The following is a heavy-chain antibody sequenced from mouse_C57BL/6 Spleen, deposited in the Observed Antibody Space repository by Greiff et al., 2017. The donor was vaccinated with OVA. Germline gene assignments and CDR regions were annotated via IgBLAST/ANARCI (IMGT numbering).Heavy chain of an antibody. D-gene: IGHD1-1*01. Sequence: QVQLQQPGAELVRPGTSVKLSCKASGYTFTSYWMHWVKQRPGQGLEWIGVIDPSDSYTNYNQKFKGKATLTVDPSSSTAYMQLSSLTSEDSAVYYCARRGSNHYAMDYWGQGTSVTVSS. CDR2: IDPSDSYT. V-gene: IGHV1-59*01. J-gene: IGHJ4*01. CDR1: GYTFTSYW. CDR3: ARRGSNHYAMDY.